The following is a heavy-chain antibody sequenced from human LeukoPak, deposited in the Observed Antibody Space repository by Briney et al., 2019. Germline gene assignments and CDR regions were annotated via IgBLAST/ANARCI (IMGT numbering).Heavy chain of an antibody. CDR1: GGSISSSSYY. Sequence: PSETLSLTCTVSGGSISSSSYYWGWIRQPPGKGLEWIRSIYYSGSTYYNPSLKSRVTISVDTSKNQFSLKLSSVTAADTAVYYCARRSGSGSQYYFDYWGQGTLVTVSS. V-gene: IGHV4-39*01. J-gene: IGHJ4*02. CDR2: IYYSGST. CDR3: ARRSGSGSQYYFDY. D-gene: IGHD1-26*01.